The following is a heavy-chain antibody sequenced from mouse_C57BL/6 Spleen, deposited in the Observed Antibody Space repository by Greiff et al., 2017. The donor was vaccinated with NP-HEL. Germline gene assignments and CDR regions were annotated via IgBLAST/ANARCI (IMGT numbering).Heavy chain of an antibody. D-gene: IGHD3-2*02. J-gene: IGHJ3*01. CDR2: INPSTGGT. V-gene: IGHV1-42*01. CDR3: ASQAPFAY. CDR1: GYSFTGYY. Sequence: EVQLQQSGPELVKPGASVKISCKASGYSFTGYYMNWVKQSPEKSLEWIGEINPSTGGTTYNQKFKAKATLTVDKSSSTAYMQLKSLTSEDSAVYYCASQAPFAYWGQGTLVTVSA.